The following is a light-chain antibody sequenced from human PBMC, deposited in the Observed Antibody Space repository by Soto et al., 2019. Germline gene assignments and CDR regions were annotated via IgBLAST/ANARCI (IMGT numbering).Light chain of an antibody. V-gene: IGKV1-39*01. J-gene: IGKJ1*01. CDR1: QNISSY. Sequence: DIQMTQSPSSLSAYVGDRVTITCRASQNISSYLNWYQQKPGKAPKLLIYAASSLQSGVPSRFSGSGSGTDFTLTISSLQPEDFATYYCQQSYSTLWTFGQGTKVEIK. CDR2: AAS. CDR3: QQSYSTLWT.